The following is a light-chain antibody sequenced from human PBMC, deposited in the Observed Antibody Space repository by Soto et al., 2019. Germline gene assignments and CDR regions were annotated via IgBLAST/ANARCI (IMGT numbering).Light chain of an antibody. CDR1: SSDVGSYNL. V-gene: IGLV2-23*02. Sequence: QSVLTQPASVSGSPGQSITISCTGTSSDVGSYNLVSWYQHHPGKAPKLMIYEVSKRPSGVSNRFSGSKSGNTASLTISGLQAEDEADYYCCSYAGSSTLFGGGTQLTVL. CDR2: EVS. CDR3: CSYAGSSTL. J-gene: IGLJ2*01.